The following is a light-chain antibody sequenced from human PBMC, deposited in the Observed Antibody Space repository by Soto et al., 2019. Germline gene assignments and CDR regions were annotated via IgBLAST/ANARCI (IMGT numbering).Light chain of an antibody. CDR1: QGISSW. V-gene: IGKV1-12*01. J-gene: IGKJ4*01. Sequence: DIQMPQSPSSVSASVGDRVTITCRASQGISSWLAWYQHKPGKAPNLLIYASSILQSGVPSRFSGSGSGTDFTLTISNLQPEDFATYYCQQADSFPLTLGGGTKVEIK. CDR2: ASS. CDR3: QQADSFPLT.